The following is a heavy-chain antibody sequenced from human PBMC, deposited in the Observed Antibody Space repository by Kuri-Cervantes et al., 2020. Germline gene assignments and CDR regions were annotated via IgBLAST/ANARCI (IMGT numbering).Heavy chain of an antibody. J-gene: IGHJ3*02. CDR1: GYSLTPYD. Sequence: ASVKVSCKTSGYSLTPYDINWVRQAPGQRLEWMGWISAYNGDTNYAQKLQGRVTMTTDTSTSTAYMELRSLRSDDTAVYYCARGPAAAGIDIWGQGTMVTDSS. CDR3: ARGPAAAGIDI. D-gene: IGHD6-13*01. CDR2: ISAYNGDT. V-gene: IGHV1-18*01.